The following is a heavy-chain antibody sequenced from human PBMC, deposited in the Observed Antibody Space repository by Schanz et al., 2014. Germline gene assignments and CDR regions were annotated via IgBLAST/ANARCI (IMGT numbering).Heavy chain of an antibody. CDR3: ARGRTVDY. CDR1: GYTFNNYTYV. Sequence: QVLLVQSGAELKKPGASVKVSCKASGYTFNNYTYVMIWVRQAPGQGLEWLGCMNPNRSNPGFAQKFRGRVTITSNTAMSTAYIELHILTSEDTAVYYCARGRTVDYWGQGTLVTVSS. J-gene: IGHJ4*02. CDR2: MNPNRSNP. V-gene: IGHV1-8*01.